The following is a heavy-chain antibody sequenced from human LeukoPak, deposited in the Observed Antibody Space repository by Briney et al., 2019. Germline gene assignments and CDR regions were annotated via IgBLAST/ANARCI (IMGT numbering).Heavy chain of an antibody. D-gene: IGHD2-2*01. J-gene: IGHJ6*02. CDR2: ISGSGGST. Sequence: GGSLRLSCAASGFTFSSYAMSWVRQAPGKGLEWVSAISGSGGSTYYADSVKGRFTISRDNSKNTLYLQMNSLRAEDTAVYYCAIKGDRAYCSSTSCYWYYYYYYGMDVWGQGTTVTVSS. CDR3: AIKGDRAYCSSTSCYWYYYYYYGMDV. V-gene: IGHV3-23*01. CDR1: GFTFSSYA.